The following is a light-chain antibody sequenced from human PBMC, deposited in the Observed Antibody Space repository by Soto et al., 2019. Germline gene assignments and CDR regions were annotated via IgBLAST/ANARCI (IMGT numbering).Light chain of an antibody. V-gene: IGKV2-30*01. J-gene: IGKJ2*01. CDR1: QSLVYSDGHTY. CDR3: MQGTHGYT. CDR2: KVS. Sequence: DVVMTQSPLSLPVTLGQPASISCRSSQSLVYSDGHTYLNWFQQRPGQSPRRLIYKVSNRDPGVPDRFSGSGSGTDFTLKISRVEAEDVGVYYCMQGTHGYTFGQGTKLEIK.